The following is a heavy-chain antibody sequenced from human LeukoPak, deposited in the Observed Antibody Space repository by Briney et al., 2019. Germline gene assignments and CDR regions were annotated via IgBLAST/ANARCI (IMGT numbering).Heavy chain of an antibody. CDR3: ATRYSYGSYYFDY. D-gene: IGHD5-18*01. Sequence: GGSLTLSCAASGFTFSTYAMSWVRQAPGKGLEWVSAISGSGGTTYYADSVKGRFTISRDNSKNTLYLQMNSPRVEDTAVYYCATRYSYGSYYFDYWGQGTLVTVSS. CDR2: ISGSGGTT. CDR1: GFTFSTYA. J-gene: IGHJ4*02. V-gene: IGHV3-23*01.